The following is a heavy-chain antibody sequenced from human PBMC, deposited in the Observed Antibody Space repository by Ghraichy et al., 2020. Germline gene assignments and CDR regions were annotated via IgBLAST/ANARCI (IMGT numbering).Heavy chain of an antibody. D-gene: IGHD3-10*01. CDR1: GNSVSSGSYY. V-gene: IGHV4-61*01. Sequence: TLSLTCTVSGNSVSSGSYYWSWIRQPPGKGLEWIGYIYYSGSTNYNPSLKSRVTISLDTSKNQFSLKLSSVTAADTAVYYCARIIWGVDKWFDPWGQGTLVTVSS. CDR2: IYYSGST. J-gene: IGHJ5*02. CDR3: ARIIWGVDKWFDP.